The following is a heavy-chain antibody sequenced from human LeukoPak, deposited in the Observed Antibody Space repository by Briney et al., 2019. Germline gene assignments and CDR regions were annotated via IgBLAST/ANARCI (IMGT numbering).Heavy chain of an antibody. V-gene: IGHV3-30-3*01. CDR3: AKGQQWLASFDY. CDR1: GFTFSSYA. D-gene: IGHD6-19*01. CDR2: ISYDGSNK. Sequence: GGSLRLSCAASGFTFSSYAMHWVRQAPGKGLEWVAVISYDGSNKYYSDSVKGRFTISRDNSKNTLYLQMNSLRAEDTAVYYCAKGQQWLASFDYWGQGTLVTVSS. J-gene: IGHJ4*02.